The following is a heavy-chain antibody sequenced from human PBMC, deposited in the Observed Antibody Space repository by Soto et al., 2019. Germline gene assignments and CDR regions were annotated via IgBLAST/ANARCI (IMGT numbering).Heavy chain of an antibody. V-gene: IGHV3-23*01. D-gene: IGHD6-13*01. J-gene: IGHJ5*02. CDR1: GFTLRSYA. CDR3: AKGWRAAADNNWFDP. CDR2: LCGSGGST. Sequence: EVQRLESGGGLVQPGGSLRLSCAASGFTLRSYAMSCVRQSPVKGLEWVSGLCGSGGSTYYADSVKGRFTISRDNSKNTLSVQMNSLRAADTAVDYCAKGWRAAADNNWFDPWGQGTMVTVSS.